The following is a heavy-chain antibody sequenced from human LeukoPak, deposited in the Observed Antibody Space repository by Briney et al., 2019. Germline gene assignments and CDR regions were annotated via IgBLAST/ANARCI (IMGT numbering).Heavy chain of an antibody. Sequence: GGSLRLSCAASGFTFSNYGMHWVRQAPGKGLEWVSVIYTDGSTYYADSVRGRFTISRDNSKNTLYLQMNSLRAEDTAVYYCARDSHHQYQPLLYGVGAFDIWGQGTMVTVSS. CDR3: ARDSHHQYQPLLYGVGAFDI. V-gene: IGHV3-53*01. J-gene: IGHJ3*02. CDR1: GFTFSNYG. CDR2: IYTDGST. D-gene: IGHD2-2*01.